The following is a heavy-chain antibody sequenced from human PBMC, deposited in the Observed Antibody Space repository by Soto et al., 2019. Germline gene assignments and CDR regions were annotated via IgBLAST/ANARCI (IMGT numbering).Heavy chain of an antibody. CDR1: GFRFDEHA. CDR2: ITRDSGNK. J-gene: IGHJ4*02. Sequence: QTGGSLRLSCAASGFRFDEHAMHWVRQAPGKGLEWVSGITRDSGNKGYADSVKGRFIVSRDNAKNSLYLQMNSLRPDDTALYYCAKDKVGGTYFSGLDYWGQGALVTVSS. D-gene: IGHD1-26*01. V-gene: IGHV3-9*01. CDR3: AKDKVGGTYFSGLDY.